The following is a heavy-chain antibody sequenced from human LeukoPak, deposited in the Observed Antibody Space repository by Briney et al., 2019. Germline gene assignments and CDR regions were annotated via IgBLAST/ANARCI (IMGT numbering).Heavy chain of an antibody. Sequence: ASVKVSCKASGGTFSSYAISWVRQAPGQGLEWMGGIIPIFGTANYAQKFQGRVTITADESTSTAYMELSSLRSEDTAVYYCARENYDFWSGYWAYWGQGTLVTVSS. CDR2: IIPIFGTA. J-gene: IGHJ4*02. CDR1: GGTFSSYA. CDR3: ARENYDFWSGYWAY. D-gene: IGHD3-3*01. V-gene: IGHV1-69*13.